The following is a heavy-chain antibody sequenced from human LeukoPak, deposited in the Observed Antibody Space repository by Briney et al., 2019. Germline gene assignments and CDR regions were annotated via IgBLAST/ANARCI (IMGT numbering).Heavy chain of an antibody. J-gene: IGHJ4*02. D-gene: IGHD3-3*01. CDR2: ISASGGST. Sequence: SGGSLRLSCAVSGFPFSSYAMSWVRQAAGKGLEWVSGISASGGSTYYADSVKGRFTISRDNSKNTLYLQMNSLRAEDTAVYYCAKSGLRGSGYYEVTPNYFDYWGQGTLVTVSS. V-gene: IGHV3-23*01. CDR3: AKSGLRGSGYYEVTPNYFDY. CDR1: GFPFSSYA.